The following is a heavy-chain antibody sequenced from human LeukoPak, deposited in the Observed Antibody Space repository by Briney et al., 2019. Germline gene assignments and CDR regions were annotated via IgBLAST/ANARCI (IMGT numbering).Heavy chain of an antibody. V-gene: IGHV1-2*06. CDR1: GYTFTGYY. D-gene: IGHD1-26*01. CDR2: INPNSGGT. Sequence: ASVKVSCKASGYTFTGYYMHWVRQAPGQGLEWMGRINPNSGGTNYAQKFQGRVTITADESTSTAYMELSSLRSEDTAVYYCARRGELRNNWFDPWGQGTLVTVSS. J-gene: IGHJ5*02. CDR3: ARRGELRNNWFDP.